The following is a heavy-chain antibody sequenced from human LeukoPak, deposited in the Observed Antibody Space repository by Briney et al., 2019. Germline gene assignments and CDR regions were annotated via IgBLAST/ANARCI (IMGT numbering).Heavy chain of an antibody. CDR2: IYPGDSDT. CDR3: ARLGNYYGGFDD. D-gene: IGHD3-10*01. Sequence: GEPLKISCKGSGYSFTNYWIGWVRQKPGKGLDLMGIIYPGDSDTRYSPSFQGQVTISVDRSISTAYLQWSSLQASDTAMYYCARLGNYYGGFDDWGQGTLVTVSS. CDR1: GYSFTNYW. V-gene: IGHV5-51*01. J-gene: IGHJ4*02.